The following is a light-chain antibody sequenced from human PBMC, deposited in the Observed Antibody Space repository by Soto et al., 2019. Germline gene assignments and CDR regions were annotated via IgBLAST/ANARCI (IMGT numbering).Light chain of an antibody. Sequence: NGFTPSPGTLSLSSGERATLSRRASQSVSSSYLAWYQQKPGQAPRLLIYGASSRATGIPDRFSGSGSGTDFTLTISRLEPEDFAVYYCQQYGSSPRTFGQGTKVDIK. V-gene: IGKV3-20*01. CDR3: QQYGSSPRT. CDR2: GAS. J-gene: IGKJ1*01. CDR1: QSVSSSY.